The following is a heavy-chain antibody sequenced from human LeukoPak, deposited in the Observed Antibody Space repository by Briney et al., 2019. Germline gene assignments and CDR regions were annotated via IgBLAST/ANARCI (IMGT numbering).Heavy chain of an antibody. CDR2: IYYSGST. D-gene: IGHD3-10*01. V-gene: IGHV4-59*01. J-gene: IGHJ6*03. Sequence: PSETLSLTCTVSGGSISSYYWSWIRQPPGKGLEWIGYIYYSGSTNYSPSLKSRVTISVDTSKNQFSLKLSSVTAADTAVYYCARDRDYGSGSWGYYYYYMDVWGKGTTVTVSS. CDR3: ARDRDYGSGSWGYYYYYMDV. CDR1: GGSISSYY.